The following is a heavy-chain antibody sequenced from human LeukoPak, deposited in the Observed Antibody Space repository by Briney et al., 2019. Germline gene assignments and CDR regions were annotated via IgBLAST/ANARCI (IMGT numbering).Heavy chain of an antibody. D-gene: IGHD6-13*01. V-gene: IGHV3-23*01. CDR2: ISGSGDNT. CDR3: AKDLLISRIAAAGPFDY. CDR1: GFTFSSYA. J-gene: IGHJ4*02. Sequence: GGSLRLSCVASGFTFSSYAMNWVHQAPGKGLEWVSTISGSGDNTYHADSVRGRFTISRDSSKNTLYLQVNNLRAEDTALYYCAKDLLISRIAAAGPFDYWGQGTLVTVSS.